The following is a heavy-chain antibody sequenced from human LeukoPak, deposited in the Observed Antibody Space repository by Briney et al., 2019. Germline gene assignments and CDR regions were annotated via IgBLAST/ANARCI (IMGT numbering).Heavy chain of an antibody. D-gene: IGHD6-19*01. J-gene: IGHJ4*02. CDR2: TNPNSGGT. Sequence: GASVKVSCKASGYTFTGYYMHWVRQAPGQGLEWMGWTNPNSGGTNYAQKFQGRVTMTRDTSISTAYMELSRLRSDDTAVYYCARDTKNLYSSGWSVYFDYWGQGTLVTVSS. CDR1: GYTFTGYY. CDR3: ARDTKNLYSSGWSVYFDY. V-gene: IGHV1-2*02.